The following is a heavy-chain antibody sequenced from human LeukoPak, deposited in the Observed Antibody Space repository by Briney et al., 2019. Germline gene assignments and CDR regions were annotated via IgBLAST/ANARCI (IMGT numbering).Heavy chain of an antibody. V-gene: IGHV4-34*01. CDR1: SGSFSGYY. D-gene: IGHD3-9*01. J-gene: IGHJ6*03. CDR2: INHSGGT. Sequence: SETLSLTCAVSSGSFSGYYWSWLRQPPGKGLEWIGEINHSGGTNDNPSLKSRVTISVDTSKNHFSLKLSSVTAADTAVYYCARGRYFASYYYMDVWDKGTTVTVSS. CDR3: ARGRYFASYYYMDV.